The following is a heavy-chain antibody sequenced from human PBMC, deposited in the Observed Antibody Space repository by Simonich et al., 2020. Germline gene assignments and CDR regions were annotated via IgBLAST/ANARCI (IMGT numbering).Heavy chain of an antibody. CDR3: ARGGLADRRIVFYYYMDV. CDR2: IIPKLGKA. J-gene: IGHJ6*03. Sequence: QVQLVQSGAEVKKPGSSVKVSCKASGGTFSSYAISWVRQAPGQGLEWEGGIIPKLGKANYAQEFQGRGTITADKSTGTGYQEVRRLKSEDTAVYYCARGGLADRRIVFYYYMDVWGKGTTVTVSS. D-gene: IGHD2-15*01. V-gene: IGHV1-69*06. CDR1: GGTFSSYA.